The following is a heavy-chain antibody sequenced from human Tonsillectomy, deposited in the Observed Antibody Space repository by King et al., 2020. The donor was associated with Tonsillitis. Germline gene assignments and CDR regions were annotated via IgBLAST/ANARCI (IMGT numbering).Heavy chain of an antibody. D-gene: IGHD6-6*01. CDR2: ISSSSSTI. CDR3: ARDPSIAARPGWFDP. V-gene: IGHV3-48*01. CDR1: GFTFSSYS. J-gene: IGHJ5*02. Sequence: QLVQSGGGLVQPGGSLRLSCAASGFTFSSYSMNWVRQAPGKGLEWVSYISSSSSTIYYADSVKGRFTISRDNAKNSLYPQMNSLRAEDTAVYYCARDPSIAARPGWFDPWGQGTLVTVSS.